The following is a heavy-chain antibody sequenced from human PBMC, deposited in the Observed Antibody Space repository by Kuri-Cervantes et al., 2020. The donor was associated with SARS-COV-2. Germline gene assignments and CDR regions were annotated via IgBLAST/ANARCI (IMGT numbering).Heavy chain of an antibody. Sequence: GGSLRLSCAASGFTFSSYSMNWVRQAPGKGLEWVSSISSSSSYIYYADSVKGRFTISRDNSKNTLYLQMNSLRAEDTAVYYCANRYCSGGSCPDAFDIWGQGTMVTASS. CDR3: ANRYCSGGSCPDAFDI. V-gene: IGHV3-21*04. CDR2: ISSSSSYI. J-gene: IGHJ3*02. CDR1: GFTFSSYS. D-gene: IGHD2-15*01.